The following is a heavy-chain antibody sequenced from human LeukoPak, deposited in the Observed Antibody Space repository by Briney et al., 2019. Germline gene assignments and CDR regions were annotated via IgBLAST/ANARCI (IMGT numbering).Heavy chain of an antibody. Sequence: GGSLRLSCAASGFTFSSYEMTWVRQAPGKGLEWVSYISSSGSTIYYADSVKGRFTISRDNDNNSLYLQMNSLRAEDTAVYYCARERVGVAVAYDCWGQGTLVTVSS. V-gene: IGHV3-48*03. CDR2: ISSSGSTI. J-gene: IGHJ4*02. D-gene: IGHD6-19*01. CDR1: GFTFSSYE. CDR3: ARERVGVAVAYDC.